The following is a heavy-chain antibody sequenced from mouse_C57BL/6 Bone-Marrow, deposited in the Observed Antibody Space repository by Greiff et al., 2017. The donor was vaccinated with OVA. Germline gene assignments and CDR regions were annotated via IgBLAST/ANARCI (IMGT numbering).Heavy chain of an antibody. V-gene: IGHV1-82*01. CDR1: GYAFSSSW. J-gene: IGHJ4*01. CDR3: ARKEDLGAMDY. Sequence: VKLMESGPELVKPGASVKISCKASGYAFSSSWMNWVKQRPGKGLEWIGRIYPGDGDTNYNGKFKGKATLTADKSSSTAYMQLSSLTSEDSAVYFCARKEDLGAMDYWGQGTSVTVSS. CDR2: IYPGDGDT.